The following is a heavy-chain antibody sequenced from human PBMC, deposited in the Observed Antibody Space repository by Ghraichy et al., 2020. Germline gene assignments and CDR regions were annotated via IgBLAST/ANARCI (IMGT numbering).Heavy chain of an antibody. Sequence: LSLTCAASGFTFSSYAMHWVRQAPGKGLEWVALISYDVINKYYADSVKGRFTISRDNSKNTVYLQMNSLRAEDTAVYYCARELRLSLDDILTGYPDYWGQGTLVTVSS. CDR2: ISYDVINK. D-gene: IGHD3-9*01. CDR1: GFTFSSYA. V-gene: IGHV3-30*04. J-gene: IGHJ4*02. CDR3: ARELRLSLDDILTGYPDY.